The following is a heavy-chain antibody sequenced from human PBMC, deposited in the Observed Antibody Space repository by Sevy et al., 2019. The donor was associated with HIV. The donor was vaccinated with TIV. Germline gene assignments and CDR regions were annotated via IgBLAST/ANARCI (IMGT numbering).Heavy chain of an antibody. CDR3: AKDLGEAVAGTGIYYYYGMDV. CDR2: ISWDGGST. Sequence: GGSLRLFCAASGSTFDDYTMHWVRQAPGKGLEWVSLISWDGGSTYYADSVKGRFTISRYNSKNSLYLQMNSLRTEDTALSYCAKDLGEAVAGTGIYYYYGMDVWGQGTTVTVSS. V-gene: IGHV3-43*01. CDR1: GSTFDDYT. J-gene: IGHJ6*02. D-gene: IGHD6-19*01.